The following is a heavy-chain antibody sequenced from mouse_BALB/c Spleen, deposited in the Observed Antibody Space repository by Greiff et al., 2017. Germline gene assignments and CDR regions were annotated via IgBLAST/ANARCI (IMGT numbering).Heavy chain of an antibody. CDR3: ARWTTGSYYYAMDY. D-gene: IGHD2-12*01. J-gene: IGHJ4*01. CDR2: ISSGSSTI. Sequence: EVKLMESGGGLVQPGGSRKLSCAASGFTFSSFGMHWVRQAPEKGLEWVAYISSGSSTIYYADTVKGRFTISRDNPKNTLFLQMTSLRSEDTAMYYCARWTTGSYYYAMDYWGQGTSVTVSS. CDR1: GFTFSSFG. V-gene: IGHV5-17*02.